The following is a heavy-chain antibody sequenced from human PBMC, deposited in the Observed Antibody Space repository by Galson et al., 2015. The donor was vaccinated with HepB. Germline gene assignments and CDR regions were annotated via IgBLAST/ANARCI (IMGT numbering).Heavy chain of an antibody. D-gene: IGHD4-23*01. J-gene: IGHJ6*02. Sequence: CAASGFTFSNAWMSWVRQAPGKGLEWVGRIKSKTDGGTTDYAAPVKGRFTISRDDSKNTLYLQMNSLKTEDTAVYYCTTDPVVTPRFLGMDVWGQGTTVTVSS. CDR3: TTDPVVTPRFLGMDV. CDR1: GFTFSNAW. CDR2: IKSKTDGGTT. V-gene: IGHV3-15*01.